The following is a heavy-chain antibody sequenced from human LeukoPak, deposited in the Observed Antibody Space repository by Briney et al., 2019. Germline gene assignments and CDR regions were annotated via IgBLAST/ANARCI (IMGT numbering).Heavy chain of an antibody. CDR2: ISFDGSSK. D-gene: IGHD7-27*01. CDR1: GFTFSSYA. V-gene: IGHV3-30*04. CDR3: AKDGQVLWGPPYYYYYYMDV. J-gene: IGHJ6*03. Sequence: PGGSLRLSCAASGFTFSSYAMSWVRQAPGKGLEWVAVISFDGSSKYYADSVKGRFTISRDNSKNTLYLQMNSLRAEDTAVYYCAKDGQVLWGPPYYYYYYMDVWGKGTTVTISS.